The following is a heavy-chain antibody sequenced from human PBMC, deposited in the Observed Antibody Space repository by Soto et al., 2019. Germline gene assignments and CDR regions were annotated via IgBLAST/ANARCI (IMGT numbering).Heavy chain of an antibody. J-gene: IGHJ5*02. D-gene: IGHD4-17*01. V-gene: IGHV3-30*18. CDR3: AKEPDDYGDYNWFDP. Sequence: KGLEWVAVISYDGSNKYYADSVKGRFTISRDNSKNTLFLQMNSLRAEDTAVYYCAKEPDDYGDYNWFDPWGQGTLVTV. CDR2: ISYDGSNK.